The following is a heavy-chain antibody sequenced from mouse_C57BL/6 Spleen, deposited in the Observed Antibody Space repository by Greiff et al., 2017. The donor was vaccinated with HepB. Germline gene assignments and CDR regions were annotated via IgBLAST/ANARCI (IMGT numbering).Heavy chain of an antibody. V-gene: IGHV1-18*01. CDR1: GYTFTDYN. CDR2: INPNNGGT. Sequence: EVQLQQSGPELVKPGASVKIPCKASGYTFTDYNMDWVKQSHGKSLEWIGDINPNNGGTIYNQKFKGKATLTVDKSSSTAYMELRSLTSEDTAVYYCARCDYYGEGFAYWGQGTLVTVAA. J-gene: IGHJ3*01. D-gene: IGHD1-1*01. CDR3: ARCDYYGEGFAY.